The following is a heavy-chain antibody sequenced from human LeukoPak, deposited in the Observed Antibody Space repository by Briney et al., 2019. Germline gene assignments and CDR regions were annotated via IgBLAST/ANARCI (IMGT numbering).Heavy chain of an antibody. CDR2: IYYSGST. CDR1: GGSISSYY. D-gene: IGHD3-10*01. Sequence: SETLSLTCTVSGGSISSYYWSWIRQPPGEGLEWIGYIYYSGSTYYNPSLKSRVTISVDTSKNQFSLKLSSVTAADTAVYYCARAGNNMVRGESTTVGMDVWGQGTTVTVSS. J-gene: IGHJ6*02. CDR3: ARAGNNMVRGESTTVGMDV. V-gene: IGHV4-59*08.